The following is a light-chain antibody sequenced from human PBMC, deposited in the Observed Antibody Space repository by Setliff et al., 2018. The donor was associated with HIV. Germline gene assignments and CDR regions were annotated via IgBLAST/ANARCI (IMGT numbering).Light chain of an antibody. CDR3: QSYDSSLSVV. J-gene: IGLJ2*01. V-gene: IGLV1-40*01. Sequence: QSVLTQPPSVSGAPGQRVTISCTGNSSNIGAGFDVHWCQQLPGTAPRVVIHDNNSRPSGIPDRFSGTKSGSSASLAITGLQAEDEADYYCQSYDSSLSVVFGGGT. CDR2: DNN. CDR1: SSNIGAGFD.